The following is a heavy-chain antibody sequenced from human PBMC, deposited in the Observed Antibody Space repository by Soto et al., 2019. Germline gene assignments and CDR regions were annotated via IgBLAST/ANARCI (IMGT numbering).Heavy chain of an antibody. CDR1: GGSISSYY. Sequence: QVQLQESGPGLVKPSETLSLTCTVSGGSISSYYWSWIRQPPGKGLEWIGYIYYSGSTNYNPSLKSRVTISVDTSKNQFSLKLSSVTAADTAVHYCARHVRLLPPFDYWGQGTLVTVSS. J-gene: IGHJ4*02. V-gene: IGHV4-59*08. CDR3: ARHVRLLPPFDY. CDR2: IYYSGST. D-gene: IGHD2-15*01.